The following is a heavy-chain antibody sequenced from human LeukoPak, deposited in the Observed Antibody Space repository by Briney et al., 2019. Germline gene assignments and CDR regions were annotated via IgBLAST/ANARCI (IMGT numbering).Heavy chain of an antibody. D-gene: IGHD4-17*01. CDR3: ARRKSTVTTLFKWWFDP. J-gene: IGHJ5*02. CDR2: INHSGST. Sequence: PSETLSLTCAVYGESFSGYYWSWIRQPPGKGLEWIGEINHSGSTNYNPSLKSRVTISVDTSKNQFSLKLSSVTAADMAVYYCARRKSTVTTLFKWWFDPWGQGALVTVSS. CDR1: GESFSGYY. V-gene: IGHV4-34*01.